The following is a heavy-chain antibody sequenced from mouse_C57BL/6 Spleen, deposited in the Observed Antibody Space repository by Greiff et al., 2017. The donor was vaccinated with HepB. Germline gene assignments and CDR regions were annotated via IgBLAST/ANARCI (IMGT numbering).Heavy chain of an antibody. J-gene: IGHJ4*01. Sequence: EVQLQQSGPELVKPGASVKISCKASGYSFTGYYMNWVKQSPEKSLEWIGEINPSTGGTTYNQKFKAKATLTVDKSSSTAYMQLKSLTSEDSAVYYCARTNYYGSSYDAMDDWGQGTSVTVSS. CDR2: INPSTGGT. V-gene: IGHV1-42*01. CDR1: GYSFTGYY. CDR3: ARTNYYGSSYDAMDD. D-gene: IGHD1-1*01.